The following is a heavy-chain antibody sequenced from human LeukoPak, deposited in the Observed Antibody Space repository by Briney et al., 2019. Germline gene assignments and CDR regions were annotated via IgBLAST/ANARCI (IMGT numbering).Heavy chain of an antibody. CDR3: AKAQKYTSDLDY. CDR2: IHGGGAT. CDR1: GFTFTSYA. Sequence: GGSLRLSCAASGFTFTSYAMSWVRQAPGKGLEWLSAIHGGGATFYSHSVRGRFTISRDTSKNTLYLQMNSLRAEDTALYYCAKAQKYTSDLDYWGQGTLVTVFS. V-gene: IGHV3-23*01. D-gene: IGHD6-19*01. J-gene: IGHJ4*02.